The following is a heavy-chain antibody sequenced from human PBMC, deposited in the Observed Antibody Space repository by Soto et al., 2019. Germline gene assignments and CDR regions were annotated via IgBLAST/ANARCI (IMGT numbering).Heavy chain of an antibody. CDR1: GGSISSSRYY. V-gene: IGHV4-39*01. CDR3: ARASWGRGFDL. CDR2: IYYSGRT. J-gene: IGHJ2*01. Sequence: QLQLQESGPGLVKPSETLSLTCTVSGGSISSSRYYWGWIRQPPGKGLEWIGTIYYSGRTYYNPSLKSRVTMSVATSKNQFSLKLSAVTAADSAVYYCARASWGRGFDLWGRGTLVTVSS. D-gene: IGHD7-27*01.